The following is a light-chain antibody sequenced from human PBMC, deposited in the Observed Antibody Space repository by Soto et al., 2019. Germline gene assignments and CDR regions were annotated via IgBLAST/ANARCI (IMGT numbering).Light chain of an antibody. CDR2: DAS. J-gene: IGKJ4*01. CDR1: QSVSNY. V-gene: IGKV3-11*01. Sequence: DIVLTQSPATLSLSPGERVTLSCRASQSVSNYLAWYQQKPGQAPRLLIYDASKRATGIPARFSGSGTGTDFTVTISSLGPEDSAVYFCQQCSSWPLTFGGGTTVQIK. CDR3: QQCSSWPLT.